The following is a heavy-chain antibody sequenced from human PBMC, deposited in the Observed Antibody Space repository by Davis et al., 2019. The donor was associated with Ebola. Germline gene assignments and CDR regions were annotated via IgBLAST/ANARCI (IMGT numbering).Heavy chain of an antibody. J-gene: IGHJ5*02. CDR3: AHLFAVVGVGVWFDP. V-gene: IGHV1-18*04. Sequence: AASVKVSCKASGYTFTNYYMHWVRQAPGQGLEWMGWISAYNGLTKYTQKFQGRVTMTTDASTNTGYMEMRSLRSDDTAVYYCAHLFAVVGVGVWFDPWGQGTLVTVSS. D-gene: IGHD1-26*01. CDR2: ISAYNGLT. CDR1: GYTFTNYY.